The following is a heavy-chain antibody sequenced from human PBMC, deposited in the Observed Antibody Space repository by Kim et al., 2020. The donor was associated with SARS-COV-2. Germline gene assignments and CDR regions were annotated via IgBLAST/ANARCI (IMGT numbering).Heavy chain of an antibody. CDR3: AKKGGQQLGGIDY. CDR1: GFTFSSYG. J-gene: IGHJ4*02. CDR2: ISYDGSNK. Sequence: GGSLRLSCAASGFTFSSYGMHWVRQAPGKGLEWVAVISYDGSNKYYADSVKGRFTISRDNSKNTLYLQMNSLRAEDTAVYYCAKKGGQQLGGIDYWGQGTLVTVSS. V-gene: IGHV3-30*18. D-gene: IGHD6-13*01.